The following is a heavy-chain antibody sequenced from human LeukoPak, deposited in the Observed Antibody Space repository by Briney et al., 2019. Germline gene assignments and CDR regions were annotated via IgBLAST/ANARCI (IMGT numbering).Heavy chain of an antibody. J-gene: IGHJ3*02. CDR1: GLPLSTSGVA. D-gene: IGHD3-3*01. Sequence: SGPTLVKPTQTLTLTCTFSGLPLSTSGVAVGWIHQPPGTALEWLALLYWNDDKRYIPSLKSRLTIPKDTSKVVLTTTSMDPVDTATYCSAHPSTIFGVVIARIDAFDIWGQGTMVTVSS. CDR2: LYWNDDK. CDR3: AHPSTIFGVVIARIDAFDI. V-gene: IGHV2-5*01.